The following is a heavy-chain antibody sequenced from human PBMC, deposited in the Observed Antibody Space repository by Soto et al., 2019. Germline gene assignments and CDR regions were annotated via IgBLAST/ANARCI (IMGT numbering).Heavy chain of an antibody. Sequence: EVQLVESGGGLVKPGGSLRLSCAASGFTFSNAWMSWVRQAPGKGLEWVGLIKSKTDGGTTDYAAPVKGRFTISRDDSQDTLFLQMNSLKTDDTAVYFCIAAGTSSGYPGVFDNWGQGSLVTVSS. V-gene: IGHV3-15*01. J-gene: IGHJ4*02. D-gene: IGHD3-22*01. CDR3: IAAGTSSGYPGVFDN. CDR1: GFTFSNAW. CDR2: IKSKTDGGTT.